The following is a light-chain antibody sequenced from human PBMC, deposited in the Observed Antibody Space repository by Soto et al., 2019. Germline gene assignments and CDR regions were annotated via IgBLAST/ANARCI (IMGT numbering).Light chain of an antibody. V-gene: IGLV1-40*01. J-gene: IGLJ3*02. Sequence: QPVLTQPPSVSGAPGQRVTISCTGSTFDIGAGYDVHWYQQLPGTAPKLLIYGNSNRPSGVPDRFSGSRSGPSASLAITGLQAEDEADYYCQSYDSSLGGFVFGGGTQLTVL. CDR1: TFDIGAGYD. CDR3: QSYDSSLGGFV. CDR2: GNS.